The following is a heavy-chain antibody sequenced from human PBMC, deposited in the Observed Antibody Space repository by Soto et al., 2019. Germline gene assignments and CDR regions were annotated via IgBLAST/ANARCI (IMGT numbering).Heavy chain of an antibody. CDR2: IYYSGST. CDR3: ARDYSRMWPSYYFDY. CDR1: GGSISSYY. J-gene: IGHJ4*02. V-gene: IGHV4-59*01. D-gene: IGHD2-21*01. Sequence: PSETLSLTCTVSGGSISSYYWSWIRQPPGKGLEWIGYIYYSGSTNYNPSLKSRVTISVDTSKNQFSLKLSSVTAADTAVYYCARDYSRMWPSYYFDYWGQGTQVTVSS.